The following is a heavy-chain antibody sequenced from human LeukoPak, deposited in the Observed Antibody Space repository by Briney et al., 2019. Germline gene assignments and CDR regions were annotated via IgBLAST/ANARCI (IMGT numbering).Heavy chain of an antibody. CDR1: GGSISSGGYY. D-gene: IGHD6-13*01. CDR3: ARDRGYSSPGWFDP. Sequence: SETLFLTCTVSGGSISSGGYYWSWIRQHPGKGLEWIGYIYYSGSTYYNPSLKSRVTISVDTSKNQFSLKLSSVTAADTAVYYCARDRGYSSPGWFDPWGQGTLVTVSS. CDR2: IYYSGST. V-gene: IGHV4-31*03. J-gene: IGHJ5*02.